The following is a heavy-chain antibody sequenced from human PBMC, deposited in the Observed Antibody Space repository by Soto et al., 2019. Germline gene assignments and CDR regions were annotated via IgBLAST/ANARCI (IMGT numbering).Heavy chain of an antibody. J-gene: IGHJ4*02. V-gene: IGHV3-23*01. CDR2: ISGSGGST. CDR1: GFTFSSYA. CDR3: AKATATSIVVVPAAMFPFDY. D-gene: IGHD2-2*01. Sequence: GGSLRLSCAASGFTFSSYAMSWVRQAPGKGLEWVSAISGSGGSTYYADSVKGRFTISRDNSKNTLYLQMNSLRAEDTAVYYCAKATATSIVVVPAAMFPFDYWGQGTLVTVSS.